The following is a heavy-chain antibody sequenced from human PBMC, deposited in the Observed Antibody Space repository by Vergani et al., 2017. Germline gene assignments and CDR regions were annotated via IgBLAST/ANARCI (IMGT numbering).Heavy chain of an antibody. Sequence: EVQLVESGGGLVQPGGSLKLSCAASGFTFSGSAMHWVRQASGKGLEWVGRIRSEANSYATVYAASVKGRFTISRDDSKNTAYLQMNSLKTEDTAVYYCAKGDIVATPDAFDIWGQGTMVTVSS. CDR3: AKGDIVATPDAFDI. D-gene: IGHD5-12*01. V-gene: IGHV3-73*01. J-gene: IGHJ3*02. CDR2: IRSEANSYAT. CDR1: GFTFSGSA.